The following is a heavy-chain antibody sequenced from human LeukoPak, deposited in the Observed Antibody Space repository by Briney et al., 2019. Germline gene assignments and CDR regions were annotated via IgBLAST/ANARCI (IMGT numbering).Heavy chain of an antibody. D-gene: IGHD6-19*01. CDR1: GDSVRNDDYY. V-gene: IGHV4-61*08. Sequence: TSETLSLTCTVSGDSVRNDDYYWNWLRQPPGKGLEWIGYIYSSGNTNDDPSLRSRVTISVDTSKNQFSLKLSSVTAADTAVYYCARGPPSGWLGNRLPWYFDLWGRGTLVTVSS. CDR3: ARGPPSGWLGNRLPWYFDL. J-gene: IGHJ2*01. CDR2: IYSSGNT.